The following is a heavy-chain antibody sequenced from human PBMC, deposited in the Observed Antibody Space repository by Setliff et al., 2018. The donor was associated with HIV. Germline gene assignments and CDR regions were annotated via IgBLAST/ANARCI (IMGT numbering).Heavy chain of an antibody. Sequence: ASVKVSCKASGYTFTSYYLHWLRQAPGQGLEWMGISYPSDGRTQYAQKFQGRVTMTRDTSTSTAYMELNSLSSEDTAVYYCARRPRVGATTAVDYWGQGTLVTVSS. D-gene: IGHD1-26*01. CDR2: SYPSDGRT. CDR1: GYTFTSYY. V-gene: IGHV1-46*01. J-gene: IGHJ4*02. CDR3: ARRPRVGATTAVDY.